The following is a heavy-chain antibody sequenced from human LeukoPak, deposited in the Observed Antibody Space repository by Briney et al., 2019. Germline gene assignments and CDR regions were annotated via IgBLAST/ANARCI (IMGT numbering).Heavy chain of an antibody. J-gene: IGHJ4*02. CDR3: ASGPQPKYSSSSFDY. Sequence: SVKVSCKASGGTFSSYAISWVRQAPGQGLEWMGGIIPIFGTANYAQKFQGRVTITADESTSTAYMELSSLRSEDTAVYYCASGPQPKYSSSSFDYRGQGTLVTVSS. V-gene: IGHV1-69*13. CDR2: IIPIFGTA. CDR1: GGTFSSYA. D-gene: IGHD6-6*01.